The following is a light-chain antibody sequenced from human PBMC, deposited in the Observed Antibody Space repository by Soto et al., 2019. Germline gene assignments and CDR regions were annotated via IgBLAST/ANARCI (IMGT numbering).Light chain of an antibody. CDR1: QGISSW. J-gene: IGKJ4*01. V-gene: IGKV1-12*01. CDR2: AAS. CDR3: QQADTLPLT. Sequence: DIQMTQSPSSVSASVGDRVTITCRASQGISSWVAWYQQKPGKAPNLLIYAASSLQSRVPSRFSGSGSGTEFTLTISSLQPEDFATYYCQQADTLPLTFGGGTKVEIK.